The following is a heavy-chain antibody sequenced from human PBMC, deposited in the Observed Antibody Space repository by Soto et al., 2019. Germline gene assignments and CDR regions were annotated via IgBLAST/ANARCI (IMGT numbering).Heavy chain of an antibody. J-gene: IGHJ3*02. D-gene: IGHD4-17*01. V-gene: IGHV4-39*01. CDR1: GGSISSSSYY. Sequence: QLQLQESGPGLVKPSETLSLTCTVSGGSISSSSYYWGWIRQPPGQGLEWIGNIYYSGSTYYNPSLKSRVTISVDTPKNQFSLNLSSVTAADTAVYYCARLDYGDYVNDDAFDIWGQGTMVTVSS. CDR2: IYYSGST. CDR3: ARLDYGDYVNDDAFDI.